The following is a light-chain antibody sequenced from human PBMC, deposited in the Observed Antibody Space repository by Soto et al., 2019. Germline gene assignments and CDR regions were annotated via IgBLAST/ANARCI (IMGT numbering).Light chain of an antibody. CDR3: QTWGAGIWV. Sequence: QPVLTQSPSASASLGASVKLTCTLSSGHSSYVIAWHQQQPEKGPRYLMKLNSDGSHTKGDGIPDRFSGSGSGAERYLTISSLQSEDEADYYCQTWGAGIWVFGGGTKLTVL. J-gene: IGLJ3*02. V-gene: IGLV4-69*01. CDR2: LNSDGSH. CDR1: SGHSSYV.